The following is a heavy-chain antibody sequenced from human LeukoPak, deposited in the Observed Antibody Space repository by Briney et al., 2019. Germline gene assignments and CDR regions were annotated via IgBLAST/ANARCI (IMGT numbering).Heavy chain of an antibody. CDR1: GFSFSDYY. J-gene: IGHJ6*02. V-gene: IGHV3-11*01. Sequence: GGSLRLSCAASGFSFSDYYMIWIRQAPGKGLEWLPYITDTGITKFYADSVKGRFTISRDNVKNSLFLQMNSLRADDTAVYYCARDGQRNYYYGMDVWGQGTTVTVSS. CDR2: ITDTGITK. CDR3: ARDGQRNYYYGMDV.